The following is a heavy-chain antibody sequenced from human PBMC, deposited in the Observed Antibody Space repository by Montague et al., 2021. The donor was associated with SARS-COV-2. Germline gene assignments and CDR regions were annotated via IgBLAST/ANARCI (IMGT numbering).Heavy chain of an antibody. CDR2: IYHSGTT. V-gene: IGHV4-59*01. Sequence: SESLSLTCIVSGGSINSFYWSWIRQPAGKGLEWIGYIYHSGTTHYSPSLKSRVAISLDTSKNQFSLTLNSVTAADTAVYYCARPSMVSRNYYYYGIDVWGQGTTVTVSS. CDR3: ARPSMVSRNYYYYGIDV. D-gene: IGHD2-21*01. CDR1: GGSINSFY. J-gene: IGHJ6*02.